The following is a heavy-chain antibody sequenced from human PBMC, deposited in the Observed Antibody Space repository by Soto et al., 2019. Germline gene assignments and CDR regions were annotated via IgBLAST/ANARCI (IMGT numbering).Heavy chain of an antibody. CDR3: ARHRAPLYYDILTGYHNWFDP. V-gene: IGHV4-39*01. CDR2: IYYSGST. D-gene: IGHD3-9*01. Sequence: PAETRSLTWTVSGGSISSSSYYWGCIRQPPGKGLEWIGSIYYSGSTYYNPSLKSRVTISVDTSKNQFSLKLSSVTAADTAVYYCARHRAPLYYDILTGYHNWFDPWGQGTLVTVSS. J-gene: IGHJ5*02. CDR1: GGSISSSSYY.